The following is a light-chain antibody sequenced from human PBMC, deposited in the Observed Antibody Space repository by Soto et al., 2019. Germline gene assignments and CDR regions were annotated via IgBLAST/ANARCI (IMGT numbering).Light chain of an antibody. J-gene: IGLJ1*01. CDR1: SSDVGGYNY. CDR3: SSYTSSSTYV. Sequence: QSVLTQPASVSGSPGQSITISCTGTSSDVGGYNYVSWSQQHPGKAPKLMIYDASDRPSGVSHRFSGSKSGNTASLTISGLQAEDEADYYCSSYTSSSTYVFGTGTKLTVL. V-gene: IGLV2-14*01. CDR2: DAS.